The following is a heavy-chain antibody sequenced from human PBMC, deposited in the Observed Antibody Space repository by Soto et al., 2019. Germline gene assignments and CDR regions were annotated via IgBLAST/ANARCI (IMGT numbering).Heavy chain of an antibody. J-gene: IGHJ3*02. D-gene: IGHD3-16*01. Sequence: QVQLQESGPGLVKPSQTLSLTCTVSGGSISSGGYYWSWIRQHPGKGLEWIGYIYYSGSTYYNPSLKSRVTISVGTSKNQFSLKLSSVTAADTAVYYCASIMITFGGVPDLAFDIWGQGTMVTVSS. CDR2: IYYSGST. CDR3: ASIMITFGGVPDLAFDI. CDR1: GGSISSGGYY. V-gene: IGHV4-31*03.